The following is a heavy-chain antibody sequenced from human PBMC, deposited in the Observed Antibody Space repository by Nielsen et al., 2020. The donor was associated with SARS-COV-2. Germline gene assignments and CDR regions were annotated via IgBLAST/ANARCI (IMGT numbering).Heavy chain of an antibody. J-gene: IGHJ4*02. D-gene: IGHD3-22*01. Sequence: GGSLRLSCAASGFTFSSYGMHWVRQAPGKGLEWVAVISYDGSNKYYADSVKGRFTISRDNSKNTLYLQMNSLRAEDTAVYYCAKDFDSSGSFDYWGQGTLVTVSS. CDR3: AKDFDSSGSFDY. CDR2: ISYDGSNK. CDR1: GFTFSSYG. V-gene: IGHV3-30*18.